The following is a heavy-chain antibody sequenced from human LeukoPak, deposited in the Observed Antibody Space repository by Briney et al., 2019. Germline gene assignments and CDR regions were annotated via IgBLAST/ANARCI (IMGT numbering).Heavy chain of an antibody. CDR2: VYYDGIN. CDR1: GGSINNTLFY. CDR3: ARAMLQLRHYYYYYYMDV. Sequence: PSETLSLTCTVSGGSINNTLFYWGWIRQPPGKGLEWIGTVYYDGINYSSPSLKSRVATSVDTSKNQFSLRLSSVTAADTAVYYCARAMLQLRHYYYYYYMDVWGKGTTVTVSS. J-gene: IGHJ6*03. D-gene: IGHD6-6*01. V-gene: IGHV4-39*07.